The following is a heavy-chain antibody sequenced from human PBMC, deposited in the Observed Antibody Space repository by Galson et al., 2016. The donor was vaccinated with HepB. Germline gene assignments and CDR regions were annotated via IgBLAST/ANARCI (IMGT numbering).Heavy chain of an antibody. J-gene: IGHJ6*02. D-gene: IGHD2-2*01. Sequence: SVKVSCKASGYTFSSFGITWVRQAPGQGLEWMGWISGYTGDRNYAQKLQGKVTMTIDTSTSTAYMDLRSLISDDTAVYYCARDRQVVPGASPYYYGLDVWGPGTTVTVSS. CDR2: ISGYTGDR. V-gene: IGHV1-18*01. CDR3: ARDRQVVPGASPYYYGLDV. CDR1: GYTFSSFG.